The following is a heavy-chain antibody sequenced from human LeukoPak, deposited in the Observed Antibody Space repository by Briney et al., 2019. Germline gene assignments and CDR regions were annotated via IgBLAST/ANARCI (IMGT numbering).Heavy chain of an antibody. CDR3: ARLATTVVAPADY. D-gene: IGHD4-23*01. Sequence: KPSETLSLTCTVSGGSISSYYWSWIRQPPGKGLEWVGYIYYSGSTNYNPSLKSRVTVSVDTSKNQFSLKLTSVTAADTAVYYCARLATTVVAPADYWGQGTLVTVSS. V-gene: IGHV4-59*08. CDR1: GGSISSYY. J-gene: IGHJ4*02. CDR2: IYYSGST.